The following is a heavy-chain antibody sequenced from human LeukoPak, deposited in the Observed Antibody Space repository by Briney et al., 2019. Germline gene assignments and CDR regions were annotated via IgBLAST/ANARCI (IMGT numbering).Heavy chain of an antibody. J-gene: IGHJ3*02. V-gene: IGHV4-61*01. Sequence: SETLSLNCSVSGYSISSGYYWGWIRQPPGKGLEWIGYIYYSGSTNYNPSLKSRVTISVDTSKNQFSLKLSSVTAADTAVYYCPSPRGGYNYDAFDIWGQGTMVTVSS. D-gene: IGHD5-24*01. CDR1: GYSISSGYY. CDR3: PSPRGGYNYDAFDI. CDR2: IYYSGST.